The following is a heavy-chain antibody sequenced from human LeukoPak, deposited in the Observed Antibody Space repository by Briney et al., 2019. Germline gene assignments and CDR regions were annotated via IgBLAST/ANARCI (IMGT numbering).Heavy chain of an antibody. V-gene: IGHV3-48*02. J-gene: IGHJ3*01. CDR3: ARDWSFAFDG. D-gene: IGHD3-3*01. CDR2: ISSSGTTV. Sequence: PGGSLRLSCAASGFTFSSHSFNWVRQAPGKGLEWIAYISSSGTTVYYGDSVKGRFTISRDNAKNSLYLQMNSLRDEDTAVYYCARDWSFAFDGWGQGTMVTVSS. CDR1: GFTFSSHS.